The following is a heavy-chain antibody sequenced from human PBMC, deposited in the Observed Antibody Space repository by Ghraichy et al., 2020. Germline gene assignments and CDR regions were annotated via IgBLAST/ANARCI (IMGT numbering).Heavy chain of an antibody. CDR2: IYHSGST. J-gene: IGHJ4*02. V-gene: IGHV4-4*02. CDR3: ARKPISTRVFDS. CDR1: GGSIYSNNW. Sequence: SETLSLTCAVSGGSIYSNNWWSWVRQTPGKGLEWIGEIYHSGSTNFNPSLKSRVTVAIDMSKNQFSLNLRSVTAADTAVYFCARKPISTRVFDSWGQGALVTVSS. D-gene: IGHD1-1*01.